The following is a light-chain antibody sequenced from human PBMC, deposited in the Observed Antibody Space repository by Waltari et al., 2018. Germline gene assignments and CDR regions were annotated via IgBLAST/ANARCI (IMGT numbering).Light chain of an antibody. V-gene: IGLV2-14*03. CDR3: SSFTTSSTLL. CDR1: SSDVGEFNS. CDR2: DVG. Sequence: QSALTQPASVSASPGESITISCTATSSDVGEFNSVPWYQQHPGKTPKFMIYDVGNRPSGVSHRFSCSKSGNTASLTISGLQAEDEAVYYCSSFTTSSTLLFGGGTKLTVL. J-gene: IGLJ2*01.